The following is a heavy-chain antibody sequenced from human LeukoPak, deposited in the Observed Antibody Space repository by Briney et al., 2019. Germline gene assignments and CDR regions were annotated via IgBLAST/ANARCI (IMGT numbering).Heavy chain of an antibody. Sequence: GGSLRLSCAASGFTFSSYAMHWVRQAPGKGLERVAVISYDGSNKYYADSVKGRFTISRDNSKNTLCLQMNSLRAEDTAVYYCARDTKTMVRGVIANWGQGTLVTVSS. D-gene: IGHD3-10*01. CDR2: ISYDGSNK. CDR1: GFTFSSYA. J-gene: IGHJ4*02. CDR3: ARDTKTMVRGVIAN. V-gene: IGHV3-30*04.